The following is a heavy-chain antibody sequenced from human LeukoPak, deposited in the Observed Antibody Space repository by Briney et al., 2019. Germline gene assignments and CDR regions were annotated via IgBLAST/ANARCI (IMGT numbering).Heavy chain of an antibody. D-gene: IGHD2-21*02. CDR3: ARVHTVMVVTATDAFDI. CDR2: INAGNGNT. Sequence: ASVKVSCKASGYTFTSYAMHWVRQAPGQRLEWMGWINAGNGNTKYSQKFQGRVTITRDTSASTAYMELSSLRSEDTAVYYCARVHTVMVVTATDAFDIWGQGTMVTVSS. V-gene: IGHV1-3*01. J-gene: IGHJ3*02. CDR1: GYTFTSYA.